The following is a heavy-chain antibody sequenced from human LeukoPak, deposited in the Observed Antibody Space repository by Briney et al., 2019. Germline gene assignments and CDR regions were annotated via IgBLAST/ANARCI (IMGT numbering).Heavy chain of an antibody. Sequence: ASVKVSRKASVYTFTGYYMHWVRQTPGQRLEWMGWINPNSGGTNNAQKFQGRVTMTRDTSIRTAYMELSRLRSDDTALYYCARGDRVGDFQIDYWGQGTLVTVSS. V-gene: IGHV1-2*02. CDR2: INPNSGGT. CDR3: ARGDRVGDFQIDY. CDR1: VYTFTGYY. J-gene: IGHJ4*02. D-gene: IGHD3-10*01.